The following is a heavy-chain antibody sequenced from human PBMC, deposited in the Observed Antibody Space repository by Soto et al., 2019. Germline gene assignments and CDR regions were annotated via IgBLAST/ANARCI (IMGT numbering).Heavy chain of an antibody. CDR3: ARSSSWYYYYYGMDV. J-gene: IGHJ6*02. CDR2: IIPIFGTA. CDR1: GYTFTAYT. V-gene: IGHV1-69*01. Sequence: SVKVSCKASGYTFTAYTIHWVRQATGQGLEWMGGIIPIFGTANYAQKFQGRVTITADESTSTAYMELSSLRSEDTAVYYCARSSSWYYYYYGMDVWGQGTTVTVSS. D-gene: IGHD6-13*01.